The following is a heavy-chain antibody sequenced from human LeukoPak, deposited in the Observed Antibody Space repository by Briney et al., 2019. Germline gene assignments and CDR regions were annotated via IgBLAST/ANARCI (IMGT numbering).Heavy chain of an antibody. D-gene: IGHD6-13*01. CDR1: GGSFSGYY. Sequence: PSETLSLTCAVYGGSFSGYYWSWIRQPPGKGLEWIGEINHSGSTNYNPSLKSRVTISVDTSKNQFSLKLSSVTAADTAVYYCARASHRRSWADYWGQGTLDTVSS. V-gene: IGHV4-34*01. J-gene: IGHJ4*02. CDR3: ARASHRRSWADY. CDR2: INHSGST.